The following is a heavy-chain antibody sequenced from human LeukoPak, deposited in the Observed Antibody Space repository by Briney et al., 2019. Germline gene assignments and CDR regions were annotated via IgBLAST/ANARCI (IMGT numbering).Heavy chain of an antibody. J-gene: IGHJ5*02. D-gene: IGHD6-6*01. CDR2: IYYSGDT. CDR3: ARDGDGAARPGDWFDP. CDR1: GGSINSYY. V-gene: IGHV4-59*01. Sequence: KPSETLSLTCTVSGGSINSYYWSWIRQPPGKELEWIGDIYYSGDTNYNPSLKSRVTISVDTSKNQFSLKLSSVTAPDTAVYYCARDGDGAARPGDWFDPWGQGTLVTVSS.